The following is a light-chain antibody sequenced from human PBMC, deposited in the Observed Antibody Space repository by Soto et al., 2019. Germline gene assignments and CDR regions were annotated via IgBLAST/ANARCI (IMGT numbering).Light chain of an antibody. V-gene: IGKV3-11*01. CDR1: QSVGSL. Sequence: EIVLTQSPATLSLSPGERATLSCRASQSVGSLLAWYQQKPGQAPRLLIYDASNRATGIPARFSGSGSGTDFTLTISSLEPEDFAIYYCHQRSYWWTFGQGTKVDLK. CDR2: DAS. CDR3: HQRSYWWT. J-gene: IGKJ1*01.